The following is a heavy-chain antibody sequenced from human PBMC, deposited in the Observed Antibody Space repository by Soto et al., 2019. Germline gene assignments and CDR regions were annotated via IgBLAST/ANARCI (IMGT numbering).Heavy chain of an antibody. J-gene: IGHJ3*01. CDR3: ATWHEREHAYDV. Sequence: EVQLVESGGGLVPPGGSVRLSCAASGFIFKMYWMHWVRQSPGKGLVWISRIYNDGTYSDYADSVRGRFTISSDSSKTTVYLQMNDLRPDDTAVYYCATWHEREHAYDVWGQGTTVTVSS. D-gene: IGHD1-1*01. CDR2: IYNDGTYS. V-gene: IGHV3-74*01. CDR1: GFIFKMYW.